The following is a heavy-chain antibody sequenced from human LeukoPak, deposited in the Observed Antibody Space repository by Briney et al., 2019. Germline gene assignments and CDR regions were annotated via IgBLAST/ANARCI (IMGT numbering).Heavy chain of an antibody. V-gene: IGHV3-7*01. J-gene: IGHJ4*02. CDR1: GFTFSTYR. CDR2: IKQDGSEK. Sequence: GGSLRLSCAASGFTFSTYRMSWVRQAPGKGLEWVANIKQDGSEKFYVDSVKGRFTISRDNAKNSLYLQMNSLRGEDTAVYYCARDLANRGVSDYWGQGTLVTVSS. CDR3: ARDLANRGVSDY. D-gene: IGHD3-10*01.